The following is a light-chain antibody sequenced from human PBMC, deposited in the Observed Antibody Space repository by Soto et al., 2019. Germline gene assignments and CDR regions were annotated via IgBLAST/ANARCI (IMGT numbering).Light chain of an antibody. Sequence: EIVVTQSPGTLSLSPGEGATLSCRASESVASNYLAWYQQKPGQAPRLLFYGASIRATGIPDRFSGSGSGTDFTLTLTRLQPEDFAVYYCRQYGSSPWTSGQGTKVDIK. CDR1: ESVASNY. J-gene: IGKJ1*01. CDR3: RQYGSSPWT. V-gene: IGKV3-20*01. CDR2: GAS.